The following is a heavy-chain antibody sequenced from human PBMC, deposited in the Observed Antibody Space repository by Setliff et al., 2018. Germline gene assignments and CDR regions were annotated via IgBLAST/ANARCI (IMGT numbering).Heavy chain of an antibody. Sequence: PGGSLRLSCEASGFTLNNAWISWVRQAPGKRLEWVSIINVGGTNTYYRDSVKGRFTISRDNSKSTLYLQMNSLRAEDTAIYYCAKSHASVWNDAHRNYYAMDVWGQGTTVTVSS. V-gene: IGHV3-23*01. CDR1: GFTLNNAW. CDR3: AKSHASVWNDAHRNYYAMDV. D-gene: IGHD1-1*01. CDR2: INVGGTNT. J-gene: IGHJ6*02.